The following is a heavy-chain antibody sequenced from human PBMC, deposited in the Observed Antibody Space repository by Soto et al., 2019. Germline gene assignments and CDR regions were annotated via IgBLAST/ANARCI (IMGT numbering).Heavy chain of an antibody. CDR2: ISYDGSNK. CDR3: ASSVGGIAVAGYFDY. V-gene: IGHV3-30-3*01. CDR1: GFTFSSYA. J-gene: IGHJ4*02. D-gene: IGHD6-19*01. Sequence: PGGSLRLSCAASGFTFSSYAMHWVRQAPGKGLEWVAVISYDGSNKYYADSVKGRFTISRDNSKNTLYLQMNSLRAEDTAVYYCASSVGGIAVAGYFDYWVQGTLVTV.